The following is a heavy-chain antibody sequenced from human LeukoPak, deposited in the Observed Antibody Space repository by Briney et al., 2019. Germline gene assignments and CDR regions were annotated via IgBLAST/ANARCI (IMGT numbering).Heavy chain of an antibody. CDR2: INHSGST. CDR3: ARASGYSSKLDN. V-gene: IGHV4-34*01. Sequence: SETLSLTWAVYGGSFSGDYWAWIRQPPGKGLEWIGEINHSGSTNYNPSLKSRVTISIDTSKNQFSLRLSSVTAADTAVYYCARASGYSSKLDNWGQGTLVTVSS. CDR1: GGSFSGDY. J-gene: IGHJ4*02. D-gene: IGHD5-18*01.